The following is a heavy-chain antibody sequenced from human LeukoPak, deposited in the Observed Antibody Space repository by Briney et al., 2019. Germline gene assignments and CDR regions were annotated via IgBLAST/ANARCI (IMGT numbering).Heavy chain of an antibody. J-gene: IGHJ4*02. CDR2: IYYSGST. V-gene: IGHV4-59*12. Sequence: SETLSLTCTVSGGSISSYYWSWIRQPPGKGLEWIGYIYYSGSTNYNPSLKSRVTISVHTSKNQFSLKLSSVTAADTAVYYCARATSGGYYYGSGSPDYWGQGTLVTVSS. CDR3: ARATSGGYYYGSGSPDY. D-gene: IGHD3-10*01. CDR1: GGSISSYY.